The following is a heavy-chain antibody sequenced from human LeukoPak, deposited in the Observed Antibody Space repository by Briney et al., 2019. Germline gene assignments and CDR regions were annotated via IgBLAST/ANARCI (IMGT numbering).Heavy chain of an antibody. V-gene: IGHV3-53*01. Sequence: GGSLRLSCAASGFTVSSNYMSWVRQAPGKGLEWVSVSYSSGSTYYADSVKGRFTISRDNAKNSLYLQMSSLRAEDTAVYYCARDIGSGTTGTTGVLVNWGQGTLVTVSS. CDR3: ARDIGSGTTGTTGVLVN. CDR1: GFTVSSNY. D-gene: IGHD1-1*01. CDR2: SYSSGST. J-gene: IGHJ4*02.